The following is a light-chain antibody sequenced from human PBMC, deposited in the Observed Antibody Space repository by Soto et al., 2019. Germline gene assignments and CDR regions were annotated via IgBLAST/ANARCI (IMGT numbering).Light chain of an antibody. V-gene: IGKV4-1*01. CDR2: WAT. CDR3: QQYYITPLT. Sequence: DIVMTQSPDSLAMSLGKRATINCKSSQSVLYSTNNKNYLAWYQQKPGQPPKLLIYWATTRESGVPDRFSGSGSGTDFTLTISSPRAGDVAVYYCQQYYITPLTFGGGTKV. CDR1: QSVLYSTNNKNY. J-gene: IGKJ4*01.